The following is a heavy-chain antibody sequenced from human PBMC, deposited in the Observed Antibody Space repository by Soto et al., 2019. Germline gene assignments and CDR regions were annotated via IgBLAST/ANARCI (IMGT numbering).Heavy chain of an antibody. CDR3: AKDAYYDLSTGTGYYYYGLDV. J-gene: IGHJ6*02. V-gene: IGHV3-23*01. D-gene: IGHD3-9*01. Sequence: GSLRLSCAASGFTFSSYAMTWLCQSPGKGLEWVSVISATGDTIYYADSVEGRFTISRDNSNSTLFLQMDRLTADDTAVYFCAKDAYYDLSTGTGYYYYGLDVWGQGTTVTVSS. CDR2: ISATGDTI. CDR1: GFTFSSYA.